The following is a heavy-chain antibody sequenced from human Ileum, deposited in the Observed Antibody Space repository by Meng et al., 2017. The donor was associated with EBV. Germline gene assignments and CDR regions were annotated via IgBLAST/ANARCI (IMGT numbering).Heavy chain of an antibody. J-gene: IGHJ5*02. Sequence: VRREGSGPGRARPSETMSLTCAFPGGSISSSGTYWSWIRQPPGKGLEWIGYKYHSWSTYDNPSLKSRVTMSVDTSRNQFSLKLSSVTAADTAVYYCARRGGYDILTPVGWFDPWGQGTLVTVSS. CDR2: KYHSWST. D-gene: IGHD3-9*01. CDR1: GGSISSSGTY. V-gene: IGHV4-30-4*01. CDR3: ARRGGYDILTPVGWFDP.